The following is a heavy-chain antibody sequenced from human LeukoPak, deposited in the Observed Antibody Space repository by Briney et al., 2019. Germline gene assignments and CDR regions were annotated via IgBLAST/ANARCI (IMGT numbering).Heavy chain of an antibody. CDR3: ARARGYSYGPGTGHDY. CDR2: IYDSGST. J-gene: IGHJ4*02. Sequence: SETLSLTCTVSGGSISGCYWNWIRQPPGKGLEWIGYIYDSGSTNYNPPLKSRVTMSVDTSKNQFSLKVSSVTAADTAIYYCARARGYSYGPGTGHDYWGQGTLVTVSS. D-gene: IGHD5-18*01. CDR1: GGSISGCY. V-gene: IGHV4-59*01.